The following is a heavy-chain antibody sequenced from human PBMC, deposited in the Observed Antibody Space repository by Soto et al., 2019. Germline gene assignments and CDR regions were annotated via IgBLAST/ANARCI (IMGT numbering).Heavy chain of an antibody. CDR1: PRSISSYY. D-gene: IGHD3-22*01. V-gene: IGHV4-59*01. CDR3: ARAGYYYDSSGYTPTYYFDY. CDR2: IYYSGST. J-gene: IGHJ4*02. Sequence: SQNLSLTCTLSPRSISSYYWGWIRQPPEKGLEWIEYIYYSGSTNYKPSLKRRVPISVDTSKNQFSLKLSSVTAADTAVYYCARAGYYYDSSGYTPTYYFDYWGQGTLVTVS.